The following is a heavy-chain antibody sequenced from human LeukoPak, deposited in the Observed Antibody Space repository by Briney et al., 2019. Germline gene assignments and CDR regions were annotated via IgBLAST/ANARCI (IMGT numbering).Heavy chain of an antibody. CDR1: GGSISSSSYY. CDR3: ASGLVVPAADLGWFDP. D-gene: IGHD2-2*01. V-gene: IGHV4-39*01. Sequence: KPSETLSLTCTVSGGSISSSSYYWGWIRQPPGKGLEWIGSIFYSGSTYYNPSLESRVTISVDTSKNQFSLKLSFVTAADTAVYYCASGLVVPAADLGWFDPWGQGTLVTVSS. CDR2: IFYSGST. J-gene: IGHJ5*02.